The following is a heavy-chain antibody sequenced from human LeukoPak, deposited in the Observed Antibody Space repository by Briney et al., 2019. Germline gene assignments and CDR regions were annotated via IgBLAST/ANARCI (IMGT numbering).Heavy chain of an antibody. CDR1: GGSIGSIEW. D-gene: IGHD3-3*01. V-gene: IGHV4-4*02. Sequence: SGTLSLTFAVSGGSIGSIEWFSWVRQTPGKGLEWIGESHQTGSTNYNPSLKSRVTISVDTSKNHFSLKLSSVTAADTAVYYCARDFRGGYDYFDYWGQGTLVTVPP. CDR2: SHQTGST. CDR3: ARDFRGGYDYFDY. J-gene: IGHJ4*02.